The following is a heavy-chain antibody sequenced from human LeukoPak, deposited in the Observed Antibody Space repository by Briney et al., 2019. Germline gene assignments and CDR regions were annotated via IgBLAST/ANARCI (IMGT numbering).Heavy chain of an antibody. CDR2: IYTSGST. V-gene: IGHV4-61*02. J-gene: IGHJ4*02. D-gene: IGHD6-19*01. Sequence: SETLSLTCTVSGGSISSGSYYWSWIRQPAGKGLEWIGRIYTSGSTNYNPSLKSRVTISVDTSKNQFSLKLSSVTAADTAVYYCARGKSSGWYRPELYYFDYWGQGTLVTVSS. CDR1: GGSISSGSYY. CDR3: ARGKSSGWYRPELYYFDY.